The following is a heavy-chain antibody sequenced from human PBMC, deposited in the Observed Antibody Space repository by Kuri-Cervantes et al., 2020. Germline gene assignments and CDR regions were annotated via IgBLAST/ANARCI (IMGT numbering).Heavy chain of an antibody. V-gene: IGHV3-7*01. J-gene: IGHJ5*02. CDR3: ARRITMIVVARNWFDP. Sequence: GGSLRLSCAASGFTFSDYYMTWIRQAPGKGLGWVANIKQDGSEKYYVDSVKGRFTISRDNAKNSLYLQMNSLRAEDTAVYYCARRITMIVVARNWFDPWGQGTLVTVSS. CDR1: GFTFSDYY. CDR2: IKQDGSEK. D-gene: IGHD3-22*01.